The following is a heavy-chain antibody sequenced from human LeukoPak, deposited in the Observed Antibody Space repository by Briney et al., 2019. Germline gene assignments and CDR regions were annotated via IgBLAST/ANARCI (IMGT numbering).Heavy chain of an antibody. CDR1: GFTFSSYA. Sequence: GGSLRLSCAASGFTFSSYAMSWVRQAPGKGLEWVSAISGSGGSTYCADSVKGRFTISRDNSKNTLYLQMNSLRAEDTAVYYCAKDGGGYYYDSSGYNYWGQGTLVTVSS. CDR3: AKDGGGYYYDSSGYNY. J-gene: IGHJ4*02. CDR2: ISGSGGST. V-gene: IGHV3-23*01. D-gene: IGHD3-22*01.